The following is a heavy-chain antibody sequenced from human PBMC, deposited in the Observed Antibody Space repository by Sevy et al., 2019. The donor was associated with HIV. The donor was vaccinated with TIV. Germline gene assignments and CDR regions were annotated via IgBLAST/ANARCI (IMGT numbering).Heavy chain of an antibody. Sequence: GGSLRLSCVTSGFTFRTSGMHWVRQSLGKGLEWVAVISYDEAHKNYADSVKGRFSISKDNSKNTLYLQMSSLRTEDTALYYCAKDYSAGITMVRGAYRARGDYFDYWGQGTQVTVSS. V-gene: IGHV3-30*18. CDR3: AKDYSAGITMVRGAYRARGDYFDY. CDR2: ISYDEAHK. CDR1: GFTFRTSG. D-gene: IGHD3-10*01. J-gene: IGHJ4*02.